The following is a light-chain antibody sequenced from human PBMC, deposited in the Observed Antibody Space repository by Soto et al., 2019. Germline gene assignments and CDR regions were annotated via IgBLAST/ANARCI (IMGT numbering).Light chain of an antibody. J-gene: IGKJ1*01. CDR2: AAS. CDR1: ESVSTN. V-gene: IGKV3-15*01. Sequence: EIVMTQSPVTLSVSPGERATLSCRASESVSTNLAWYQQKPGQAPRVLIYAASTRATNIPARFSGSGSGTDFTLTISSLQSEDFALYYCQHYNNWPTFGQGTKVEIK. CDR3: QHYNNWPT.